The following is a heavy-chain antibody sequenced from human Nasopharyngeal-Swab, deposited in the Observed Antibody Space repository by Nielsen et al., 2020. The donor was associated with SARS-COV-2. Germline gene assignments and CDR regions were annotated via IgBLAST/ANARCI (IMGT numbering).Heavy chain of an antibody. V-gene: IGHV3-30*18. D-gene: IGHD6-13*01. CDR1: GFTFSSYG. Sequence: GESLKISCAASGFTFSSYGMHWVRQAPGKGLEWVAVISYDGSNKYYADSVKGRFTISRDNSKNTLYLQMSSLRAEDTAVYYCAKAGAGSWYGDYWGQGTLVTVSS. CDR2: ISYDGSNK. J-gene: IGHJ4*02. CDR3: AKAGAGSWYGDY.